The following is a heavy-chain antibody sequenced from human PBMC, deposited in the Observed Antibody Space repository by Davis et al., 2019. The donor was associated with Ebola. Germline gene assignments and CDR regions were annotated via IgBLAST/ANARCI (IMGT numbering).Heavy chain of an antibody. CDR3: ARDSVGIAAGRRSSYYYYYGMDV. J-gene: IGHJ6*02. Sequence: ASVKVSCKASGYTFTGYYMHWVRQAPGQGLEWMGWINPNSGGTNYAQKFQGWVTMTRDTSISTAYMELSRLRSDDTAVYYCARDSVGIAAGRRSSYYYYYGMDVWGQGTTVTVSS. CDR2: INPNSGGT. D-gene: IGHD6-13*01. CDR1: GYTFTGYY. V-gene: IGHV1-2*04.